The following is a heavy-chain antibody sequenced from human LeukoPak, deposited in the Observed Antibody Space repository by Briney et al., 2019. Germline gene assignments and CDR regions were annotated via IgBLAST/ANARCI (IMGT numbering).Heavy chain of an antibody. CDR1: GYTLTELS. Sequence: GASVKVSCKVSGYTLTELSMHWVRQAPGKGLEWMGGFDPEDGEAIYAQKFQGRVTMTEDTSTDTAYMELSSLRSEDTAVYYCATGGIVVVPAAIFAFDIWGQGTMVTVSS. V-gene: IGHV1-24*01. J-gene: IGHJ3*02. CDR3: ATGGIVVVPAAIFAFDI. CDR2: FDPEDGEA. D-gene: IGHD2-2*02.